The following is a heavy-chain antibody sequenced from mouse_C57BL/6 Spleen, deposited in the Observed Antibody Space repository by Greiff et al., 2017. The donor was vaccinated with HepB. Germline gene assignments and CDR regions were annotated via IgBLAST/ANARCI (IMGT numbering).Heavy chain of an antibody. CDR3: ARSYYCSSWDY. CDR2: IYPGDGDT. Sequence: QVQLQQSGPELVKPGASVKISCKASGYAFSSSWMNWVKQRPGKGLEWIGRIYPGDGDTNYNGKFKGKATLTADKSSSTAYMQLSSLTSEDSAVYFCARSYYCSSWDYWGQGTTLTVSS. V-gene: IGHV1-82*01. CDR1: GYAFSSSW. D-gene: IGHD1-1*01. J-gene: IGHJ2*01.